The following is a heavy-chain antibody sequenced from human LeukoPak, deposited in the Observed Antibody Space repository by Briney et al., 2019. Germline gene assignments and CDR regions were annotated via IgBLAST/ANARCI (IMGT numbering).Heavy chain of an antibody. CDR2: VYRSGST. J-gene: IGHJ4*02. CDR1: SYSISSGYY. Sequence: PSETLSLTCTVSSYSISSGYYWGWIRQPPGKGLEWIGSVYRSGSTYYNPSLQSRVTISVDTSKNQFSLKLNSVTAADTAVYYCARDGDRRFGDLLPFDCWGQGTLVTVSS. D-gene: IGHD3-10*01. V-gene: IGHV4-38-2*02. CDR3: ARDGDRRFGDLLPFDC.